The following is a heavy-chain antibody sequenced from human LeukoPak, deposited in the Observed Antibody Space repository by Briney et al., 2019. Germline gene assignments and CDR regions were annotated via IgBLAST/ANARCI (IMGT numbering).Heavy chain of an antibody. D-gene: IGHD3-10*01. CDR2: ISAYNGNT. CDR3: AREGSGAQFDY. CDR1: GYTFTSYG. J-gene: IGHJ4*02. Sequence: GASVKVSFKTSGYTFTSYGISWVRQAPGQGLGWMGWISAYNGNTNYAQKLQGRVTMTTDTSTSTAYMELRSLRSDDTAVYYCAREGSGAQFDYWGQGTLVTVSS. V-gene: IGHV1-18*01.